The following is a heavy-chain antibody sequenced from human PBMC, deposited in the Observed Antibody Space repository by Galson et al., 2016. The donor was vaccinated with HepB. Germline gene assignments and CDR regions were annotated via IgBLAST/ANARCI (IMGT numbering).Heavy chain of an antibody. Sequence: SLRLSCAASGFTFSSYAMSWVRQAPGKGLEWMAVISYDGRKKYYADSVKGRFTISRDNSKNTLYLLMNSLRSEDTAVYYCASFPIAATPIDFWGQGTLVTVSS. CDR2: ISYDGRKK. J-gene: IGHJ4*02. V-gene: IGHV3-30*04. CDR3: ASFPIAATPIDF. D-gene: IGHD2-15*01. CDR1: GFTFSSYA.